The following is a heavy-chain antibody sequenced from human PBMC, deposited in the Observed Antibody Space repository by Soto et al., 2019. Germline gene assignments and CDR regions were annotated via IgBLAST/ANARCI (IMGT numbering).Heavy chain of an antibody. CDR1: GFTFSSYG. CDR3: AKDAVYTKFDY. Sequence: PGGSLRLSCAASGFTFSSYGMHWVRQAPGKGLEWVAVISYDGSNKYYADSVKGRFTISRDNSKNTLYLQMNSLRAEDTAVYYCAKDAVYTKFDYWGQGTLVTVSS. CDR2: ISYDGSNK. D-gene: IGHD4-4*01. V-gene: IGHV3-30*18. J-gene: IGHJ4*02.